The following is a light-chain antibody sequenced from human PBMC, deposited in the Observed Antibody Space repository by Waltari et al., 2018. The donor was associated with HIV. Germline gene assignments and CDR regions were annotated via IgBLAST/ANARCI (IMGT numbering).Light chain of an antibody. CDR3: CAYAGSTTYVI. Sequence: QSALTQPASVSGSPGQSITISCTGTSSDAVGYNLVSWYQQHPGKAPKLMIYGVSKRPSGVSNRFSGSKSGNTASLTISGLQAEDEADYYCCAYAGSTTYVIFGGGTKLTVL. CDR1: SSDAVGYNL. V-gene: IGLV2-23*02. CDR2: GVS. J-gene: IGLJ2*01.